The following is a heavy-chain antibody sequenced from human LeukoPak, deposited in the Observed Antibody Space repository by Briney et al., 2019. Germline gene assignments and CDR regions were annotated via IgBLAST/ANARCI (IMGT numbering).Heavy chain of an antibody. CDR2: IIPIFGTA. D-gene: IGHD2-2*01. CDR1: GGTFSSYA. J-gene: IGHJ3*02. CDR3: ARVNIVVVPAATYAFDI. V-gene: IGHV1-69*05. Sequence: SVKVSCKASGGTFSSYAISWVRQAPGQGLEWMGGIIPIFGTANYAQKFQGGVTITTDESTSTAYMELSSLRSEDTAVYYCARVNIVVVPAATYAFDIWGQGTMVTVSS.